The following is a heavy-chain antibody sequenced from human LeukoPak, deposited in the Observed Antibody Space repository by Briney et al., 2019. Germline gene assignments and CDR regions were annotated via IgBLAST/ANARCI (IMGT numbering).Heavy chain of an antibody. Sequence: PSETLSLTCTVSGGSISSYYWSWIRQPPGKGLEWIGYIYYSGSTNYNPSLKSRVTISVDTSKNQFSLKLSSVTAADTAVYYCARLVVGASSGLDPWGQGTLVTVSS. CDR2: IYYSGST. CDR3: ARLVVGASSGLDP. CDR1: GGSISSYY. D-gene: IGHD1-26*01. V-gene: IGHV4-59*08. J-gene: IGHJ5*02.